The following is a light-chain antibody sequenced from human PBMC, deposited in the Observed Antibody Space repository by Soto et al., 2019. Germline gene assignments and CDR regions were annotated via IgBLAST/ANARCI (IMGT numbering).Light chain of an antibody. J-gene: IGLJ1*01. CDR1: NSDVGAYKY. CDR3: SSYAGNNLYV. CDR2: DVN. V-gene: IGLV2-11*01. Sequence: QSALTQPRSVSGSPGQSVTISCTGTNSDVGAYKYVSWYQQYPGKAPKLTIFDVNWRASGVPDRFSGSKAGNTASLTISGLQAEDEADDYCSSYAGNNLYVFGNGTKLTVL.